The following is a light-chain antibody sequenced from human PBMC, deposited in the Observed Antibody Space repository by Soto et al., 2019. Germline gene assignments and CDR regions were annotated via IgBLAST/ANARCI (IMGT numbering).Light chain of an antibody. CDR2: GAS. CDR3: QQYGSSGT. V-gene: IGKV3-20*01. J-gene: IGKJ1*01. Sequence: EIVMTQSPATRSVSSGARATLSCRASQSVGSDLAWYQQKPGQAPRLVIYGASNRATGIPDRFSGSGSGTDFTLTISRLEPEDFAVYYCQQYGSSGTFGQGTKVNIK. CDR1: QSVGSD.